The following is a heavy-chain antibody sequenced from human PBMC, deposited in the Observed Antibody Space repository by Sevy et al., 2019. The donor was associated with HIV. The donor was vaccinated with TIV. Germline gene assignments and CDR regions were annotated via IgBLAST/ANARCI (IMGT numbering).Heavy chain of an antibody. CDR2: MNPNSGNT. Sequence: ASVKVSCKASGYTFTSYDINWVRQATGQGLEWMGWMNPNSGNTGYAQKFQGRVTMTRNTSISTAYMELSSLRSEDTALYYCARGVGFHYDILTGYYTHYYYYYGMDVWGQGTTVTVSS. J-gene: IGHJ6*02. D-gene: IGHD3-9*01. CDR3: ARGVGFHYDILTGYYTHYYYYYGMDV. V-gene: IGHV1-8*01. CDR1: GYTFTSYD.